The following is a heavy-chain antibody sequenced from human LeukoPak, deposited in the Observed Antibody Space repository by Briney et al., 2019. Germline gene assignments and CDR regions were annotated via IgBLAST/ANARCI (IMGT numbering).Heavy chain of an antibody. CDR3: ARGRRSSGRHDATDI. Sequence: SETLSLTCGVSGGSVINTNWWTWVRQPPGKGLEWIGEVHLDGSTNYNPSLKSRVTTSADASLNQFSLRLSSVTAADTAVYYCARGRRSSGRHDATDIWGQGTMVTVSS. CDR1: GGSVINTNW. CDR2: VHLDGST. D-gene: IGHD6-19*01. J-gene: IGHJ3*02. V-gene: IGHV4-4*02.